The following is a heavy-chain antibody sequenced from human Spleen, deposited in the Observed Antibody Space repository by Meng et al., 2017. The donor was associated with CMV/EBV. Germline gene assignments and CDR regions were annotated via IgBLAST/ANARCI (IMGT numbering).Heavy chain of an antibody. CDR2: ISSSSSTI. V-gene: IGHV3-48*04. Sequence: GESLKISCAASGFTFSSYWMSWVRQAPGKGLEWVSYISSSSSTIYYADSVKGRFTISRDNAKNSLYLQMNSLRAGDTAIYYCARGSGGNLWYFDLWGRATLVTVSS. J-gene: IGHJ2*01. CDR1: GFTFSSYW. D-gene: IGHD3-16*01. CDR3: ARGSGGNLWYFDL.